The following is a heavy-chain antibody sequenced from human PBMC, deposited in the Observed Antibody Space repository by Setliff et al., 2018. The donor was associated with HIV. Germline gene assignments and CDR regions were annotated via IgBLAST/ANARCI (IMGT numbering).Heavy chain of an antibody. D-gene: IGHD6-19*01. Sequence: LRLSCAASGFTFSNAWVSWVRQAPGKGLEWVGRIKSKTDGGTTDYAAPVKGRFTISRDDSKNTLYLQMNSLKTEDTAVYYCTTAGSGWYLGYWGQGTLVTVSS. V-gene: IGHV3-15*01. CDR3: TTAGSGWYLGY. CDR1: GFTFSNAW. CDR2: IKSKTDGGTT. J-gene: IGHJ4*02.